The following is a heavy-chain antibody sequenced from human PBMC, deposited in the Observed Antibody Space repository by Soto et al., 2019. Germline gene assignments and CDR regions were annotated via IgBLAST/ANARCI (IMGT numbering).Heavy chain of an antibody. CDR1: GAIFSSNA. V-gene: IGHV1-69*01. CDR2: ILPIFGRT. CDR3: ATGGRGYSYAPRFYFEY. J-gene: IGHJ4*02. Sequence: QVQLVQSGAEVKKPGSSVKVTCKASGAIFSSNAISWVRQAPGQGLEWMGGILPIFGRTNYAQKFQGRVTITADESTRTAYMELSSLKPEDTAVYYCATGGRGYSYAPRFYFEYWGQGTLVTVSS. D-gene: IGHD5-18*01.